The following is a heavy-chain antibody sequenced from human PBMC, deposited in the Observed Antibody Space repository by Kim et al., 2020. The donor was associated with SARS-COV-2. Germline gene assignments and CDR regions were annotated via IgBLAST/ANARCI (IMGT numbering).Heavy chain of an antibody. Sequence: ASVKVSCKASGYTFTSYAMNWVRQAPGQGLEWMGWINTNTGNPTYAQGFTGRFVFSLDTSVSTAYLQISSLKAEDTAVYYCARDGEIIAAAGRGAFDIWGQGTMVTVSS. V-gene: IGHV7-4-1*02. CDR1: GYTFTSYA. J-gene: IGHJ3*02. CDR3: ARDGEIIAAAGRGAFDI. D-gene: IGHD6-13*01. CDR2: INTNTGNP.